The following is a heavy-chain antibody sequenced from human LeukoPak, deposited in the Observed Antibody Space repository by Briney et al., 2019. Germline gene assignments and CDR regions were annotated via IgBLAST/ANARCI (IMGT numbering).Heavy chain of an antibody. CDR1: GFTFNTYS. V-gene: IGHV3-48*01. CDR2: ISSSSSTI. D-gene: IGHD2-15*01. CDR3: ARDGYCSGGTCYSGVLEY. J-gene: IGHJ4*02. Sequence: GGSLRLSCAASGFTFNTYSMNWVRQAPGKGLEWVSYISSSSSTIYYADSVKGRFTISRDNAKNSLYLQMNSLRAEDTAMYYCARDGYCSGGTCYSGVLEYWGQGTPVTVSS.